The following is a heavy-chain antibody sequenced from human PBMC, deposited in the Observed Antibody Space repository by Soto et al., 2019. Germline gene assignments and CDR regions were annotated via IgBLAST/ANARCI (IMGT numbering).Heavy chain of an antibody. CDR3: ASPLPPYCSGGSCYRDWFDP. V-gene: IGHV3-30-3*01. D-gene: IGHD2-15*01. J-gene: IGHJ5*02. CDR2: ISYDGSNK. Sequence: QVQLVESGGGVVQPGRSLRLSCAASGFTFSSYAMHWVRQAPGKGLEWVAVISYDGSNKYYADSVKGRFTISRDNSKNTLYLQMNSRRAEDTAVYYCASPLPPYCSGGSCYRDWFDPWGQGTLVTVSS. CDR1: GFTFSSYA.